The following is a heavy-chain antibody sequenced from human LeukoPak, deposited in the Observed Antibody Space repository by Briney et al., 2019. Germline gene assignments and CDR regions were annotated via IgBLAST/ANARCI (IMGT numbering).Heavy chain of an antibody. D-gene: IGHD3-22*01. CDR2: VRYDGSNK. J-gene: IGHJ4*02. V-gene: IGHV3-30*02. CDR3: AKDRTSDNSDDDY. CDR1: GFTFSRYG. Sequence: GGSLRLSCAASGFTFSRYGMHWVRQAPGKGLEWVAFVRYDGSNKYYADSVKGRFTVSRDNSKNTLYWETNSLRTEDTAVYYCAKDRTSDNSDDDYWGQGTLVTVSS.